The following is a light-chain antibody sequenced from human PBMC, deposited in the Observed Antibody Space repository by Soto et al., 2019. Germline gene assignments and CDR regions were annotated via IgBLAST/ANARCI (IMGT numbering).Light chain of an antibody. CDR1: SSDVGGYNY. CDR2: EVS. Sequence: QSVLTQPASVSGSPGQSITISCTGTSSDVGGYNYVSWYQQHPGKAPKLMIYEVSNRPSGVSNRFSGSKSGNTASLTISGLPAEDEADYYCSSYTISSTLVFGTGTKLTVL. CDR3: SSYTISSTLV. V-gene: IGLV2-14*01. J-gene: IGLJ1*01.